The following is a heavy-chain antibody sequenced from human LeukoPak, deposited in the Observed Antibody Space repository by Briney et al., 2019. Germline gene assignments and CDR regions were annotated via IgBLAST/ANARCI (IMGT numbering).Heavy chain of an antibody. Sequence: PSETLSLTCTVSGYSISSGYYWGWIRQPPGKGLEWIGSIYHSGSTYYNPSLKSRVTISVDTSKNQFSLKLSSVTAADTAVYYCARAGIAVAGTGWFDPWGQGTLVTVSS. V-gene: IGHV4-38-2*02. J-gene: IGHJ5*02. CDR3: ARAGIAVAGTGWFDP. CDR2: IYHSGST. CDR1: GYSISSGYY. D-gene: IGHD6-19*01.